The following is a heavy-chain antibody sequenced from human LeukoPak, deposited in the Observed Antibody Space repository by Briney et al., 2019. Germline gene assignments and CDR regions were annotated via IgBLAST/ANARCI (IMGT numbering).Heavy chain of an antibody. CDR1: GFTFSSYA. D-gene: IGHD3-10*01. CDR3: ARDHVLLWFGEFYYFDY. Sequence: GGSLRLSCAASGFTFSSYAMSWVRQAPGKGLEWVSAISGSGGSTYYADSVKGRFTISRDNSKNTLYLQMNSLRAEDTAVYYCARDHVLLWFGEFYYFDYWGQGTLVTVSS. CDR2: ISGSGGST. J-gene: IGHJ4*02. V-gene: IGHV3-23*01.